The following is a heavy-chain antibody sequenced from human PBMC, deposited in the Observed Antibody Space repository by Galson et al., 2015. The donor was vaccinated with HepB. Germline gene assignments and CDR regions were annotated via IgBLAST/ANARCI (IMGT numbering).Heavy chain of an antibody. D-gene: IGHD1-26*01. Sequence: SVKVSCKAPGGTLNTYAISRLRQAPGQGFEWMGGIIPVFGTANYAQKFQGRVTITADTSTSTVHLDLSRLSSDDTAVYYCARDLYRTSSSRPFDYWGQGTLVTVSS. J-gene: IGHJ4*02. CDR2: IIPVFGTA. CDR1: GGTLNTYA. CDR3: ARDLYRTSSSRPFDY. V-gene: IGHV1-69*06.